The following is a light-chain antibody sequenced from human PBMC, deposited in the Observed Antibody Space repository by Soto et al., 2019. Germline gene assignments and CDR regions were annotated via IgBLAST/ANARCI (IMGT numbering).Light chain of an antibody. J-gene: IGKJ4*01. CDR2: WAS. CDR1: QSVLYSSNNKNY. Sequence: DIVMTQSPDSLAVSLGERATINCKSSQSVLYSSNNKNYLAWYQQKPGQPPKLLIYWASTRESGVPDRFSGSGSGTDFTLTISRPQAEDVAVYYCQQYYSTLLTFGGGTKVEIK. V-gene: IGKV4-1*01. CDR3: QQYYSTLLT.